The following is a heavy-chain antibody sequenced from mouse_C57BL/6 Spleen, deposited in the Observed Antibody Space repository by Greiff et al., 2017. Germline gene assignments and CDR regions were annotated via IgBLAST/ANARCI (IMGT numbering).Heavy chain of an antibody. V-gene: IGHV5-9-1*02. CDR1: GFTFSSYA. CDR2: ISSGGDYI. J-gene: IGHJ1*03. CDR3: TGHYSSYRYFDV. D-gene: IGHD2-5*01. Sequence: EVKLVESGAGLVKPGGSLKLSCAASGFTFSSYAMSWVRQTPEKRLEWVASISSGGDYIYYADTVQGRFTITRDNARNTLYLQMSSLKSEDTALYYCTGHYSSYRYFDVWGTGTTVTVSS.